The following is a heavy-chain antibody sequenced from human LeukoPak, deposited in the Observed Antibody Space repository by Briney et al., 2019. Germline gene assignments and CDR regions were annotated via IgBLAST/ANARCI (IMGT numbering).Heavy chain of an antibody. J-gene: IGHJ4*02. CDR2: IYSDGRT. D-gene: IGHD4-17*01. Sequence: GGSLRLSCAASGVTVSSNYISWVRQAPGKGLEWVSVIYSDGRTYYTDSVKGRFTISRDNSRNTLYLQMNSLRAEDTAVYFCSQKGQSENYGKPGWGRGTLVTVSS. CDR1: GVTVSSNY. CDR3: SQKGQSENYGKPG. V-gene: IGHV3-53*01.